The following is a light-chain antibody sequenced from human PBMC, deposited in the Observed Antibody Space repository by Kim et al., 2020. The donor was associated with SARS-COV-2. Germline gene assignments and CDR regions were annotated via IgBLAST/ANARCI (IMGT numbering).Light chain of an antibody. V-gene: IGLV2-14*04. J-gene: IGLJ2*01. CDR2: DVT. CDR3: SSYTSINTLL. Sequence: GHAITISCTGTSNDVGGYNFVSWYQGHPGKAPKLMIYDVTKRPSGVSDRFSGSKSGNTASLTISGLQTEDEADYYCSSYTSINTLLFGGGTKLTVL. CDR1: SNDVGGYNF.